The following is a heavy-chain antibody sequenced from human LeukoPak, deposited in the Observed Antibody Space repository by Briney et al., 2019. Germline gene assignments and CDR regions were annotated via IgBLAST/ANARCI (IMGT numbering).Heavy chain of an antibody. J-gene: IGHJ3*02. CDR1: GGSISSYY. D-gene: IGHD2-2*01. Sequence: SETLSLTCTVSGGSISSYYWSWIRQPPGKGLEWIGYIYYSGSTDYNPPLKSRVTISVDTSKNQFSLKLGSVTAADTAVYYCATGLYSVVPAAYDAFDIWGQGTMVTVSS. V-gene: IGHV4-59*01. CDR2: IYYSGST. CDR3: ATGLYSVVPAAYDAFDI.